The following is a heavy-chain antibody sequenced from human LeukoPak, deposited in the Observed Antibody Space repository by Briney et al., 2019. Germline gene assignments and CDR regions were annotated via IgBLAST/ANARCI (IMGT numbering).Heavy chain of an antibody. CDR1: GFTFSSYW. CDR2: IKQDGSDK. D-gene: IGHD1-14*01. J-gene: IGHJ4*02. V-gene: IGHV3-7*01. Sequence: GGSLRLSCAASGFTFSSYWMSWVRPAPGKGLEWVANIKQDGSDKYYVDSVKGRFTISRDNAKNSLYLQVNSLRAEGTAVYYCARNQRRLDYWGQGTLVTVSS. CDR3: ARNQRRLDY.